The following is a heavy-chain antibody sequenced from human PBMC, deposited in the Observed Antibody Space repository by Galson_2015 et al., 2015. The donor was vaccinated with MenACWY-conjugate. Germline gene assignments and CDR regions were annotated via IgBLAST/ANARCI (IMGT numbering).Heavy chain of an antibody. CDR1: GGSINSYY. CDR3: ARGVNLASMAGY. J-gene: IGHJ4*02. D-gene: IGHD3-3*02. V-gene: IGHV4-59*01. CDR2: MYYSGSA. Sequence: SETLSLTCTVSGGSINSYYWSWIRQPPGKGLEWIGYMYYSGSANCNPSLKSRVTISVDTSKNQFSLTMTSVTAADTAVYYCARGVNLASMAGYWGQGTLVTVSS.